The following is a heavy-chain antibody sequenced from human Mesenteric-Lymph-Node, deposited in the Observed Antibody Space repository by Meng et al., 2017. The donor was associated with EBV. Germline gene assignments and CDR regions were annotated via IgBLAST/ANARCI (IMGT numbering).Heavy chain of an antibody. CDR3: ARAHDYGRGYMYYFDY. Sequence: VQMVLVGAGGKKPGASVKVSCKASGYTFTGYHMHWVRQAPGQGLEWMGRINPNSGGTNYAQKFQGRVTMTRDTSISTAYMELSRLRSDDTAVYYCARAHDYGRGYMYYFDYWGQGTLVTVSS. J-gene: IGHJ4*02. CDR2: INPNSGGT. D-gene: IGHD4-17*01. V-gene: IGHV1-2*06. CDR1: GYTFTGYH.